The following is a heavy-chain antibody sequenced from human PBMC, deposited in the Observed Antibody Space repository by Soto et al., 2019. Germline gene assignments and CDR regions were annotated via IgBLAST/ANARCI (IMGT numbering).Heavy chain of an antibody. Sequence: QVQLQESGPGLVKPSQTLSLTCTVSGGSISSGGYYWSWIRQHPGKGLEWIGYIYYSGSTYYNPSLKGRVTISVDTSKNQFSLKLSSVTAADTAVYYCARDSRMVRGKGASAFDIWGQGTMVTVSS. CDR2: IYYSGST. CDR1: GGSISSGGYY. CDR3: ARDSRMVRGKGASAFDI. D-gene: IGHD3-10*01. V-gene: IGHV4-31*03. J-gene: IGHJ3*02.